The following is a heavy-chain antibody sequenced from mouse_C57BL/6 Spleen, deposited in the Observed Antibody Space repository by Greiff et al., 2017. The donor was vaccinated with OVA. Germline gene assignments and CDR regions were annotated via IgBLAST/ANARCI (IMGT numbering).Heavy chain of an antibody. J-gene: IGHJ3*01. CDR1: GYTFTDYE. V-gene: IGHV1-15*01. CDR2: IDPETGGT. Sequence: QVQLKQSGAELVRPGASVTLSCKASGYTFTDYEMHWVKQTPVHGLEWIGAIDPETGGTAYNQKFKGKAILTADKSSSTAYMELRSLTSEDSAVYYCTRDGYYGFLFAYWGQGTLVTVSA. CDR3: TRDGYYGFLFAY. D-gene: IGHD2-3*01.